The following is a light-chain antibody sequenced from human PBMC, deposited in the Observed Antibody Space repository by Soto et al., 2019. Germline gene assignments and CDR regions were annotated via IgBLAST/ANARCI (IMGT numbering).Light chain of an antibody. J-gene: IGKJ4*01. CDR1: QSVRSNY. Sequence: NVLTQSPGTLSLSPGERATLSCRASQSVRSNYLAWYQQKPGQAPRLLIYGASSRATGIPDRFSGSGSGTDFTLTISRLEPEDFAVYYCQQYGSSSPVTFGGGTKVEIK. V-gene: IGKV3-20*01. CDR2: GAS. CDR3: QQYGSSSPVT.